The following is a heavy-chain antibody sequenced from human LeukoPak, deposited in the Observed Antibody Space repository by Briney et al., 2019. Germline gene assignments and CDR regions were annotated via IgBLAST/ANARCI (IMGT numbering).Heavy chain of an antibody. CDR1: GFTFRDYG. D-gene: IGHD3-10*01. J-gene: IGHJ4*02. CDR3: ARDDGSGSYYNLLGY. Sequence: GGSLRLSCAASGFTFRDYGMHWVRQAPGKGLEWVAFIRYDGSNKYYADSVKGRFTISRDNSKNTLYLQMNSLRAEDTAVYYCARDDGSGSYYNLLGYWGQGTLVTVSS. CDR2: IRYDGSNK. V-gene: IGHV3-30*02.